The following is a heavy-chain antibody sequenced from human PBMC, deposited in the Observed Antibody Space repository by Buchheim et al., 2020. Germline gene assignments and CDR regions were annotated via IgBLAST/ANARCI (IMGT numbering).Heavy chain of an antibody. Sequence: EVQLLESGGGLVQPGGSLRLSCAASGFPFSTYAMTWVRQAPAKGLEWVSVISVSGHTTIYSHSVMGRFTISTDNSKNRLYLLMSSLSAEDTAVYYCVKATGPLEWFLSYMDVWGNGTT. CDR1: GFPFSTYA. D-gene: IGHD3-3*01. CDR3: VKATGPLEWFLSYMDV. V-gene: IGHV3-23*01. J-gene: IGHJ6*03. CDR2: ISVSGHTT.